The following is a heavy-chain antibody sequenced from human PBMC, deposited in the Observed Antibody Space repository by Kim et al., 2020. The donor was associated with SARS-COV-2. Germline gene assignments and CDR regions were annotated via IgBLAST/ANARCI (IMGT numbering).Heavy chain of an antibody. Sequence: GGSLRLSCAASGFTFSDYYMSWIRQAPGKGLEWVSYISSSSSYKNYADPVKGRFTISRATAKNSLYLQMNSLRAEDTAVYYCARVGYDYVWGSYRDYYYYYGMDVWGQGTTVTVSS. CDR1: GFTFSDYY. CDR3: ARVGYDYVWGSYRDYYYYYGMDV. J-gene: IGHJ6*02. D-gene: IGHD3-16*02. CDR2: ISSSSSYK. V-gene: IGHV3-11*05.